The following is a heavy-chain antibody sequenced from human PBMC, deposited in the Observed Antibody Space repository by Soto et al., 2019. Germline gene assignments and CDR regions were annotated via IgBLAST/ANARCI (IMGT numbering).Heavy chain of an antibody. J-gene: IGHJ4*02. CDR1: GFIVSDNY. D-gene: IGHD1-7*01. Sequence: PGGSLRLSCAASGFIVSDNYINWVRQAPGRGLEWVSVTYTGGYTYYADSVKGRFTISRDNSKNTLYLQMNSLRAEDTAVYYCAREVSGTSFDYWGQGTLVTVSS. CDR2: TYTGGYT. CDR3: AREVSGTSFDY. V-gene: IGHV3-53*01.